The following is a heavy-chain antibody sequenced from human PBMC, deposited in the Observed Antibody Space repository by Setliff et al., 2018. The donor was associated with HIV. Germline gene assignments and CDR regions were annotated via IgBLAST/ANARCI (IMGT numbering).Heavy chain of an antibody. Sequence: PGGSLRLSCAASGFTFSDHYMDWVRQAPGKGLEWVGRTTNKADSYNTNYAASVKGRFTIARDDSKKSLYLQMNSLKIADTAVYYCVRGLGSEFDYWGQGTLVTVSS. CDR1: GFTFSDHY. CDR2: TTNKADSYNT. CDR3: VRGLGSEFDY. J-gene: IGHJ4*02. D-gene: IGHD2-15*01. V-gene: IGHV3-72*01.